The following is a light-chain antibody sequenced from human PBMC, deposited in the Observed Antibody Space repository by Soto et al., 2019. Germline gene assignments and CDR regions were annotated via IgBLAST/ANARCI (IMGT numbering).Light chain of an antibody. CDR3: SSYASNGDVL. CDR2: DVS. Sequence: QSALTQPASVSGSPGQSITISCTGTSSDVGTYEYVSWYQHHPGKAPKLMIYDVSNXXXXXXXXXSGSKSGNTASLTISGXXXXXXXDYYCSSYASNGDVLFGGGTKLTVL. CDR1: SSDVGTYEY. V-gene: IGLV2-14*03. J-gene: IGLJ2*01.